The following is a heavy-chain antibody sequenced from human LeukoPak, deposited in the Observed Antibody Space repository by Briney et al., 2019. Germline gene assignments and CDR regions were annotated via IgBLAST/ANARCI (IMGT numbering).Heavy chain of an antibody. V-gene: IGHV3-64*03. D-gene: IGHD6-19*01. CDR1: GFTFSKYN. CDR2: ITDIGDRT. J-gene: IGHJ4*02. Sequence: SGGSLRLSCSASGFTFSKYNMHWVRQAPGKGLEYVSAITDIGDRTYYVDSVRGRFTISRDNSKNTLYLQMSSLRPEDTAVYYCEAGHFDYWGQGTLVTVSS. CDR3: EAGHFDY.